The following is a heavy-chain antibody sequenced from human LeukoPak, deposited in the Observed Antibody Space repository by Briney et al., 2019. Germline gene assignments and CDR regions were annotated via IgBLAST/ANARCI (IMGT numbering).Heavy chain of an antibody. CDR2: IQSKTYGEGT. V-gene: IGHV3-49*04. Sequence: GGSLRLSCTPSGLSFGDYGMSWVRQAPGKGLEWVSFIQSKTYGEGTMYAASVRGRFTISRDDSRSTAYLQMNSLKTEDTAVYYCTASDHLYCSSSSCHFDYWGQGTLVTVAS. CDR1: GLSFGDYG. J-gene: IGHJ4*02. CDR3: TASDHLYCSSSSCHFDY. D-gene: IGHD2-2*01.